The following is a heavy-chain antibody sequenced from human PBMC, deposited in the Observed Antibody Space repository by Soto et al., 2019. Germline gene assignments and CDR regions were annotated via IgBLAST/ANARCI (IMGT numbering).Heavy chain of an antibody. V-gene: IGHV3-43D*04. D-gene: IGHD1-26*01. CDR3: AKDVCSGATPACYTSLDS. CDR1: GFTFNDYA. J-gene: IGHJ4*02. Sequence: PGGSLRLSCAASGFTFNDYAMHWVRQAPGKDLEWVSLISWDGSRSYYSDSVRGRFIISRDNNKESLSLLVTSLGTEDSALYYRAKDVCSGATPACYTSLDSWGQGTQVTVSS. CDR2: ISWDGSRS.